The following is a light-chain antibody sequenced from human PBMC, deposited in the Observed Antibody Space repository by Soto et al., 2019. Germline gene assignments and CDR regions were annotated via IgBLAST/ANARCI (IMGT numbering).Light chain of an antibody. Sequence: DIQMTQSPASLSASVGDRVTSTCRASQSISSYLNWYQQKPGKAPKLLIYAASSLQSGVPSRFSGSGSGTEFTLTISSLQPEDIATHYCLQHGSYPRTFGQGTKVDIK. CDR1: QSISSY. V-gene: IGKV1-17*01. CDR2: AAS. J-gene: IGKJ1*01. CDR3: LQHGSYPRT.